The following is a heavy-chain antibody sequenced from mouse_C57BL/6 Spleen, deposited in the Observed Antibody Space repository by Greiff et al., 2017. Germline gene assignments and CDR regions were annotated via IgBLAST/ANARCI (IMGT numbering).Heavy chain of an antibody. CDR2: IYPSDSET. CDR3: ARRATQSYSFDY. CDR1: GYTFTSYW. Sequence: VQLQQPGAELVRPGSSVKLSCKVSGYTFTSYWMDWVKQRPGQGLEWIGYIYPSDSETNYNQKFKDKATLTVDKSSSTSSMQRSSLTSEDSAVYYCARRATQSYSFDYWGQGTTLTVSS. J-gene: IGHJ2*01. D-gene: IGHD3-1*01. V-gene: IGHV1-61*01.